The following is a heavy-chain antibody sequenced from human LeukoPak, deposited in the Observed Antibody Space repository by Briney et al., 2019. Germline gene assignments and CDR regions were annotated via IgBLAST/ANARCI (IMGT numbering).Heavy chain of an antibody. Sequence: PSETLSLTCTVSGGSINSSTYYWGWIRQPPGKGLEWIGSIYYSGSTYYNPSLKSRVTISVDTSKNQFSLKLRFVTAADTAVYYCARHPRWYSSGWLYYFDSWGQGTPVTVSS. CDR3: ARHPRWYSSGWLYYFDS. CDR1: GGSINSSTYY. D-gene: IGHD6-19*01. V-gene: IGHV4-39*01. CDR2: IYYSGST. J-gene: IGHJ4*02.